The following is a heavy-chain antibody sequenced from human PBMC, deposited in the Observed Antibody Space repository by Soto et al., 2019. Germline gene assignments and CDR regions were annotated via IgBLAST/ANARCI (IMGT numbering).Heavy chain of an antibody. CDR3: ARLEHNFGPHDY. J-gene: IGHJ4*02. CDR2: ISVHNGYT. D-gene: IGHD1-1*01. V-gene: IGHV1-18*01. Sequence: QVQLAQSGAEVKNPGTSVTVSCKASGYSFSSYGISWVRQAPGQGLEWVGWISVHNGYTKYAAELQGRVTLTTDTSTSTAYMELRSLRSYDSAVYLCARLEHNFGPHDYWGQGTLVTVTA. CDR1: GYSFSSYG.